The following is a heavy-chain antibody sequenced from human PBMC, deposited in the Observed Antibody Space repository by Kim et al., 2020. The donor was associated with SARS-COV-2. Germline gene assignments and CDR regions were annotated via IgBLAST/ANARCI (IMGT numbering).Heavy chain of an antibody. CDR1: GFTFSRSW. V-gene: IGHV3-74*01. CDR2: INSDGSST. Sequence: GGSLRLSCAASGFTFSRSWMHWVRQAPGKGLVWVSRINSDGSSTSYADSVKGRSTISRDNAKNTLYLQMNSLRAEDTAVYYCARVGHLGADYWGAQLYYFDYWGQGTLVTVSS. CDR3: ARVGHLGADYWGAQLYYFDY. J-gene: IGHJ4*02. D-gene: IGHD7-27*01.